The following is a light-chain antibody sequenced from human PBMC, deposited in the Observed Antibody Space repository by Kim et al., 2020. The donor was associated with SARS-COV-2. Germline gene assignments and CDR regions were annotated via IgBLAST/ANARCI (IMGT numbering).Light chain of an antibody. Sequence: SVSPGQTASITCSGDKLGDKYASWYQQKPRQSPVLVIYQDTKLPSGIPERFSASNSGNTATLTISGTQALDEADYYCQAWDSSTVVFGGGTKLTVL. CDR2: QDT. V-gene: IGLV3-1*01. J-gene: IGLJ2*01. CDR3: QAWDSSTVV. CDR1: KLGDKY.